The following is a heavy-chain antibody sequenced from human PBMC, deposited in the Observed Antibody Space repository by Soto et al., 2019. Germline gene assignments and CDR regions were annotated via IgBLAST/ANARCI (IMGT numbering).Heavy chain of an antibody. J-gene: IGHJ5*02. CDR3: ARHPGPKIAATVSP. CDR2: IDPADSYT. Sequence: RGESLKISCKGSGYSFTSYWISWVRQRPGKGLEWLGRIDPADSYTTYSPSFEGHVTISSDKSISTAYLQWSSLRASDTAIYSRARHPGPKIAATVSPWGEGTLVTVSS. CDR1: GYSFTSYW. V-gene: IGHV5-10-1*01. D-gene: IGHD6-13*01.